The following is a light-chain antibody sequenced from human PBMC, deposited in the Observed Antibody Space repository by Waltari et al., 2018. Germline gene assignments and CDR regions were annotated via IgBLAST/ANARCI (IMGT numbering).Light chain of an antibody. CDR3: QQYSYYQT. CDR2: KAS. Sequence: DIQMTQSPSTLSASVGDRVTITCRASQSISNWLAWFQQRPGKAPKLLIYKASSLESGVPARFSGRGSGTDFSLTISILQPDDFATYYCQQYSYYQTFGQGTKVEIK. CDR1: QSISNW. J-gene: IGKJ1*01. V-gene: IGKV1-5*03.